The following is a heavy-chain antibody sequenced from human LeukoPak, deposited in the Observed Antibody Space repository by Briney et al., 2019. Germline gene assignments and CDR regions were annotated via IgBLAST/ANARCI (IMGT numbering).Heavy chain of an antibody. CDR3: ARVKAAAGTIWFDP. D-gene: IGHD6-13*01. J-gene: IGHJ5*02. CDR1: GYTFTSYA. V-gene: IGHV7-4-1*02. Sequence: ASVKVSCKASGYTFTSYAMNWVRQAPGQGLEWMGWINTNTGNPTYAQGFTGRFVFSLDTSVSTAYLQISSLKAEDTAVYYCARVKAAAGTIWFDPWGQGTLVTASS. CDR2: INTNTGNP.